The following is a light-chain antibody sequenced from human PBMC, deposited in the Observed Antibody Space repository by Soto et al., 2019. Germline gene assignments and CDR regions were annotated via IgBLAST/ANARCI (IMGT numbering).Light chain of an antibody. J-gene: IGKJ5*01. V-gene: IGKV3D-15*01. Sequence: EILTTHFPATLSVSPVERATVSWSSSQSVSSNLAWYQQKPGQAPRLLIYDAYNRATGIPDRFSGSGSGTEFTLSISSLKSEDFAVYYCKQHKEWPPFTFGQGTQLEIK. CDR2: DAY. CDR1: QSVSSN. CDR3: KQHKEWPPFT.